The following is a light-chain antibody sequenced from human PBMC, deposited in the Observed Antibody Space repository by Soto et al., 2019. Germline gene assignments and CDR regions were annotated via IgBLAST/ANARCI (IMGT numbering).Light chain of an antibody. J-gene: IGKJ3*01. CDR3: QHYGSSPLT. CDR1: QSISSSY. Sequence: EIVLTQSPGTLSLSPGERATLSCRASQSISSSYLAWYQQKPGQAPRLLIYGASSRSTGIPDRFSGSGSATVFTLSISILVPEDFAVYHCQHYGSSPLTFGPGTTVDIK. CDR2: GAS. V-gene: IGKV3-20*01.